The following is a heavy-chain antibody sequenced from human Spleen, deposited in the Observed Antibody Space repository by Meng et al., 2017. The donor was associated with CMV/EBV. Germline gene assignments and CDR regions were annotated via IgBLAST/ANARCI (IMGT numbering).Heavy chain of an antibody. J-gene: IGHJ4*02. D-gene: IGHD5-18*01. CDR1: GFTFSSYG. CDR2: IWFGGGHNK. Sequence: GGSLRLSCAASGFTFSSYGMHWVRQAPGKGLEWVAVIWFGGGHNKYYADSVKGRFTVSRDNSKNTLYLQMNSLRAEDMAVYYCARDRGFSYEVREEGHWGQGTLVTVSS. CDR3: ARDRGFSYEVREEGH. V-gene: IGHV3-33*01.